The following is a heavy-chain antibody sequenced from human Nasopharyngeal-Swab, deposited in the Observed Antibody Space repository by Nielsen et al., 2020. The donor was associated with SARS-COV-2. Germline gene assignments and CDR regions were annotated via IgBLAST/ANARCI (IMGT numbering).Heavy chain of an antibody. Sequence: GGSLRLSCAASGFTFDDSAMHWVRQAPVKGLAWVSGISWNSGSIGYADSVKGRFTISRDNAKNSLYLQMNSLRAEDTALYYCAKDIQDSSSWYYFDYWGQGTLVTVSS. D-gene: IGHD6-13*01. V-gene: IGHV3-9*01. CDR2: ISWNSGSI. J-gene: IGHJ4*02. CDR3: AKDIQDSSSWYYFDY. CDR1: GFTFDDSA.